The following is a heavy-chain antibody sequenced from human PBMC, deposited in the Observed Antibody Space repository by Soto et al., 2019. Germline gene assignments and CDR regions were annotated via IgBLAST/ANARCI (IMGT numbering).Heavy chain of an antibody. V-gene: IGHV6-1*01. Sequence: SPTLSLTCVISWDSVSSDGTAWPWIGQAPARGFERLGRSNSRGKWYTDYAASLESRVTVTRDTSKNHFSLQLSSVPPEDTAVYYCARREQDSGRMFDYWGQGTLVTVSS. CDR2: SNSRGKWYT. J-gene: IGHJ4*02. CDR1: WDSVSSDGTA. D-gene: IGHD1-26*01. CDR3: ARREQDSGRMFDY.